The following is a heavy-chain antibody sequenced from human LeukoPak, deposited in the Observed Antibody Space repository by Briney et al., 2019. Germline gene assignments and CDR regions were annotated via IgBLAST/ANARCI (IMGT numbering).Heavy chain of an antibody. J-gene: IGHJ4*02. D-gene: IGHD1-26*01. CDR2: IYSGDST. Sequence: GGSLRLSCAASGFTVSSNYMSWVRQAPGQGLEWVSVIYSGDSTYYADSVKGRFTISRDNSKNTLYLQMNSLRAEDTAVYYCARVPPYSGSYSYYFDYWGQGTLVTVSS. V-gene: IGHV3-66*02. CDR1: GFTVSSNY. CDR3: ARVPPYSGSYSYYFDY.